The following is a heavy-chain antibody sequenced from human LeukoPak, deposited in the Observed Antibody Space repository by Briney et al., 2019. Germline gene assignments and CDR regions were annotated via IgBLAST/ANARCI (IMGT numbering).Heavy chain of an antibody. D-gene: IGHD3-10*01. J-gene: IGHJ5*02. CDR2: ISAYNGNT. CDR3: ARDLRVGGP. CDR1: GFTFSSYA. V-gene: IGHV1-18*01. Sequence: GGSLRLSCAASGFTFSSYAMSWVRQAPGQGLEWMGWISAYNGNTNYAQKLQGRVTMTTDTSTSTAYMELRSLRSDDTAVYYCARDLRVGGPWGQGTLVTVSS.